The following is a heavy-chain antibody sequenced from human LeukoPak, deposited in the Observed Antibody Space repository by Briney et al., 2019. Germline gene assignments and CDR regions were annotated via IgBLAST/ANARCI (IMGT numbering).Heavy chain of an antibody. V-gene: IGHV3-23*01. CDR3: AKGEPSGSYYPPTIVDY. Sequence: PGGSLRLSCAASGFTFSSYAMSWVRQAPGKGLEWVSAISGSGGSTYYPDSVKGRFTISRDNSKNTLYLQMNSLRAEDTAVYYCAKGEPSGSYYPPTIVDYWGQGTLVTVSS. J-gene: IGHJ4*02. CDR1: GFTFSSYA. D-gene: IGHD1-26*01. CDR2: ISGSGGST.